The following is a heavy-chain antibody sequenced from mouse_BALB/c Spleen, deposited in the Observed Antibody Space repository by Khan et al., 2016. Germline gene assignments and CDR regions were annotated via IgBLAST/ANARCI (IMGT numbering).Heavy chain of an antibody. CDR3: AGNEAAWFAY. V-gene: IGHV3-2*02. Sequence: EVQLVESGPGLVKPSQSLSLTCTVTGYSITSDYAWNWIRQFPGNKLEWMGYISYSGSTSYNPSLKSRISITRDTSKNQFFLQLNSVTTEDTATYYCAGNEAAWFAYWGQGTLVTVSA. CDR2: ISYSGST. CDR1: GYSITSDYA. J-gene: IGHJ3*01. D-gene: IGHD2-1*01.